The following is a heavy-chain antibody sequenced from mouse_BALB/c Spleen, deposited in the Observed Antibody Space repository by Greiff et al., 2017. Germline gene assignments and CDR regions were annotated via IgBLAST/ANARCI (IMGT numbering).Heavy chain of an antibody. CDR2: INPYYGST. V-gene: IGHV1-39*01. CDR1: GYSFTDYI. D-gene: IGHD2-1*01. Sequence: LQESGPELVKPGASVKISCKASGYSFTDYIMLWVKQSHGKSLEWIGNINPYYGSTSYNLKFKGKATLTVDKSSSTAYMQLNSLTSEDSAVYYCARIDGNYGYFDYWGQGTTLTVSS. J-gene: IGHJ2*01. CDR3: ARIDGNYGYFDY.